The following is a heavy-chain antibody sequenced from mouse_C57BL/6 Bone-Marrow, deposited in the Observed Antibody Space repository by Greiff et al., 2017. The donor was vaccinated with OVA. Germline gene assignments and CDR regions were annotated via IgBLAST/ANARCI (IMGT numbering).Heavy chain of an antibody. V-gene: IGHV7-3*01. J-gene: IGHJ2*01. D-gene: IGHD1-1*01. CDR1: GFTFTDYY. CDR2: IRNKANGYTT. Sequence: DVMLVESGGGLVQPGGSLSLSCAASGFTFTDYYMSWVRQPPGKALEWLGFIRNKANGYTTEYSASVKGRFTISRDNSQSILYLQMNALRAEDSATYYCASSNYYGSSLDYWGQGTTLTVSS. CDR3: ASSNYYGSSLDY.